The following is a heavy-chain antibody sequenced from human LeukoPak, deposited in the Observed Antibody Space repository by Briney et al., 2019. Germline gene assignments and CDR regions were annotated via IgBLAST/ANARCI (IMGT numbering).Heavy chain of an antibody. CDR1: GYTFTGYY. CDR2: INPNSGGT. V-gene: IGHV1-2*02. D-gene: IGHD1-7*01. J-gene: IGHJ6*03. CDR3: ARVKITGTPLFLGDYYYMDV. Sequence: ASVKVSCKASGYTFTGYYMHWVRQAPGQGLEWMGWINPNSGGTNYAQKFQGRVTMTRDTSISTAYMELSRLRSDDTAVYYCARVKITGTPLFLGDYYYMDVWGKGTTVTVSS.